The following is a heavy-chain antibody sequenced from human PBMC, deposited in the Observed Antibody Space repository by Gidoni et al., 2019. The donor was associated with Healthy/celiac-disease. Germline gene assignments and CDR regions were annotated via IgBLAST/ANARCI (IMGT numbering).Heavy chain of an antibody. CDR2: ISGSGGIT. J-gene: IGHJ5*02. D-gene: IGHD2-15*01. Sequence: EVQLLESGGGLVQPGGSLRLSCAASGFTFSSHAMSWVRQAPGKGLEWVSGISGSGGITVYADSVKDRFTISRDNSKNTLYLQMNSLRGEDTAVYYCAKEWEGCSGGSCSFDPWGQGTLVTVSS. CDR1: GFTFSSHA. V-gene: IGHV3-23*01. CDR3: AKEWEGCSGGSCSFDP.